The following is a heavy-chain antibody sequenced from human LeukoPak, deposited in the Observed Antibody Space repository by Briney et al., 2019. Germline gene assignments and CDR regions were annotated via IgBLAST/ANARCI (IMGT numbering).Heavy chain of an antibody. J-gene: IGHJ4*02. V-gene: IGHV1-18*01. CDR3: ARNLEEYTTIIFFDY. CDR1: GYSFTSFG. Sequence: ASVKDSCKASGYSFTSFGINWVRQAPGQGPEWVGCISAYNGYTNYVQNLQGRVTMNTDTSTNTAYMELRSLRSDDTAVYYCARNLEEYTTIIFFDYWGKGTPVTVSS. CDR2: ISAYNGYT. D-gene: IGHD3/OR15-3a*01.